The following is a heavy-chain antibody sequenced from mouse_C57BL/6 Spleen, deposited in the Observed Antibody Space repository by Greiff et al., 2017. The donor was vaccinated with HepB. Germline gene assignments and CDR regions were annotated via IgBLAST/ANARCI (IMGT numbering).Heavy chain of an antibody. CDR1: GYAFSSYW. J-gene: IGHJ3*01. CDR2: IYPGDGDT. Sequence: QVQLQQSGAELVKPGASVMISCKASGYAFSSYWMNWVKQRPGKGLEWIGQIYPGDGDTNYNVKFKGKATLTADKSSSTAYMQLSSLTSEDSAVYFCARPPYYYGSSSSWFAYWGQGTLVTVSA. D-gene: IGHD1-1*01. CDR3: ARPPYYYGSSSSWFAY. V-gene: IGHV1-80*01.